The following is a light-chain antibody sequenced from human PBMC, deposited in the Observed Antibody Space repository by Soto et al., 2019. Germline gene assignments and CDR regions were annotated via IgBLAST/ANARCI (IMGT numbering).Light chain of an antibody. CDR1: QSISNY. J-gene: IGKJ5*01. Sequence: DIQMTQSPSSLSASVADRVTITCRASQSISNYLNWYQQKPGKVPKLLIYAASSLQSGVPSRFSGSGYGTDFTLTISSLQPEDFASYYCQQSYSTPLVTFGQGTRLEIK. V-gene: IGKV1-39*01. CDR3: QQSYSTPLVT. CDR2: AAS.